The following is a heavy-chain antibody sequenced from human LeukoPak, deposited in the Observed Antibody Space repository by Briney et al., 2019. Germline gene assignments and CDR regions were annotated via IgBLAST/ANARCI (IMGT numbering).Heavy chain of an antibody. D-gene: IGHD2-2*01. Sequence: ASVKVSCKVSGYTLTELSMHWVRQAPGKGLEWMGGFDPEDGETIYAQKFQGRVTMTEDTSTDTAYMELSSLRSEGTAVHYCATRIVVVPAAANLRLYYFDYWGQGTLVTVSS. CDR1: GYTLTELS. CDR2: FDPEDGET. V-gene: IGHV1-24*01. CDR3: ATRIVVVPAAANLRLYYFDY. J-gene: IGHJ4*02.